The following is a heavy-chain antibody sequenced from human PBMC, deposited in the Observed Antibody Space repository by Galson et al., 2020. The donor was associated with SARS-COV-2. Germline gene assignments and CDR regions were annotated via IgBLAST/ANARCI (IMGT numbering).Heavy chain of an antibody. CDR3: ARVHSGSYQGYFDY. Sequence: TGGSLRLSCAPSGFTFSSYAMHWVRQAPGKGLEWVAVISYDGSNKYYADSVKGRFTISRDNSKNTLYLQMNSLRAEDTAVYYCARVHSGSYQGYFDYWGQGTLVTVSS. CDR1: GFTFSSYA. V-gene: IGHV3-30*04. J-gene: IGHJ4*02. D-gene: IGHD1-26*01. CDR2: ISYDGSNK.